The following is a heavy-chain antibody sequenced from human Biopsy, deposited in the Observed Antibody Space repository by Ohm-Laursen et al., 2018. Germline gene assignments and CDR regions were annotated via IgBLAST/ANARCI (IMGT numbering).Heavy chain of an antibody. Sequence: LSLTCAVSGFPFSDYYMRWIRQAPGKGLEWVSYISSGGTTIYYADSVKGRFTISRDNAKNLLYLQMNSLRADDTAVYYCARDTRWSPYHMDVWGQGTTVTVSS. CDR2: ISSGGTTI. D-gene: IGHD4-23*01. J-gene: IGHJ6*02. CDR1: GFPFSDYY. CDR3: ARDTRWSPYHMDV. V-gene: IGHV3-11*01.